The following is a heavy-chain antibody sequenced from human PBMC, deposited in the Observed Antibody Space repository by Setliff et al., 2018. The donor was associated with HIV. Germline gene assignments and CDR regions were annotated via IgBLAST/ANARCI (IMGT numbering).Heavy chain of an antibody. J-gene: IGHJ6*03. V-gene: IGHV3-48*03. Sequence: GGSLRLSCAASGFTFSSYEMNWVRQAPGKGLEWLSFISSTSQPIYYADSVKGRFTVSRDNAKSSLYLQMNSLRAEDTAVYYCARELQLHTPPYCYYMDVWGKGTTVTVSS. D-gene: IGHD2-2*01. CDR2: ISSTSQPI. CDR1: GFTFSSYE. CDR3: ARELQLHTPPYCYYMDV.